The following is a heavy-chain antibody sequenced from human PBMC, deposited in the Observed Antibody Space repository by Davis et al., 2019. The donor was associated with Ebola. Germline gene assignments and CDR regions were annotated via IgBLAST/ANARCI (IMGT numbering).Heavy chain of an antibody. D-gene: IGHD5-24*01. V-gene: IGHV3-23*01. CDR3: AKWDGYGDY. CDR2: ISGSGGDS. Sequence: PGGSLRLSCAASGFTFSSYAMSWVRQAPGKGLEWVSAISGSGGDSYYADAVKGRFTISRDDSKNTLYLQMNSLRAEDTAVYYCAKWDGYGDYWGQGTLVTVSS. J-gene: IGHJ4*02. CDR1: GFTFSSYA.